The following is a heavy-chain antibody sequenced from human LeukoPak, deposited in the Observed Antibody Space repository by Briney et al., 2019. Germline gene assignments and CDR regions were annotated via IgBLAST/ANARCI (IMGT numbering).Heavy chain of an antibody. CDR2: IYYSGST. CDR3: ARVPTYYDFCSGWMWFDP. J-gene: IGHJ5*02. Sequence: SETLSLTCTVSGGSISSYYWSWIRQPPVKGLEWIGYIYYSGSTNYNPSLKSRVTISVDTSKNQFSLKLSSVTAADTAVYYCARVPTYYDFCSGWMWFDPWGQGTLVTVSS. V-gene: IGHV4-59*08. CDR1: GGSISSYY. D-gene: IGHD3-3*01.